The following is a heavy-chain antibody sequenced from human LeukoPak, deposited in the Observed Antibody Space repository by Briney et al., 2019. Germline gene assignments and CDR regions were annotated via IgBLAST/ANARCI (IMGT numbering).Heavy chain of an antibody. J-gene: IGHJ6*02. D-gene: IGHD3-3*01. Sequence: SGTLSLTCAVSGGSISSSGSSSSWIRQPPGKGLEWIGYIYHSGSTYYNPSLKSRVTISVDRSKNQFSLKLSSVTAADTAVYYCARDGLGYYSLAGMDVWGQGTTVTVSS. V-gene: IGHV4-30-2*01. CDR3: ARDGLGYYSLAGMDV. CDR2: IYHSGST. CDR1: GGSISSSGSS.